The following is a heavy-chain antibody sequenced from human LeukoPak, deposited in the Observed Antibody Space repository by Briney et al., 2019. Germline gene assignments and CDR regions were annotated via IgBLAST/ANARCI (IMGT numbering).Heavy chain of an antibody. CDR2: INPSGGST. Sequence: GASVKVSCKASGYTFTSYYMHWVRQAPGQGLEWMGIINPSGGSTGYAQKFQGRVTMTRDTSTSTVYMELSSLRSEDTAVYYCAREKEEYYGSGSYDNWFDPWGQGTLVTVSS. V-gene: IGHV1-46*03. CDR3: AREKEEYYGSGSYDNWFDP. J-gene: IGHJ5*02. D-gene: IGHD3-10*01. CDR1: GYTFTSYY.